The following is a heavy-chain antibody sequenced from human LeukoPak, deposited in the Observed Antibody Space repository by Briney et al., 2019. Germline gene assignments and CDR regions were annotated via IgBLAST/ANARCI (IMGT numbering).Heavy chain of an antibody. Sequence: PSETLSLTCAVYGGSFSGYYWSWLRQPPGKGLEWIGEINHSGSTNYNPSLKSRVTISVDTSKNQFSLKLSSVTAADTAVYYCARTPHRQHRSGRYFQHWGQGTLVTVSS. J-gene: IGHJ1*01. CDR2: INHSGST. CDR1: GGSFSGYY. CDR3: ARTPHRQHRSGRYFQH. V-gene: IGHV4-34*01. D-gene: IGHD6-13*01.